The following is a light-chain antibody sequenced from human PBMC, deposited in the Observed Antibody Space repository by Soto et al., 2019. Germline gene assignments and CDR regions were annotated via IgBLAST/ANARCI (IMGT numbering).Light chain of an antibody. J-gene: IGLJ2*01. Sequence: QSALTQPASVSGSPGQSITISCTGTSSDVGSYNLVSWYQQHPGKAPKLMIYEGSKRPSGVSNRFSGSKSGTTASLTISGLQAEDEADYYCCSYAGGSNFDVVFGGGTKLTVL. CDR2: EGS. V-gene: IGLV2-23*03. CDR3: CSYAGGSNFDVV. CDR1: SSDVGSYNL.